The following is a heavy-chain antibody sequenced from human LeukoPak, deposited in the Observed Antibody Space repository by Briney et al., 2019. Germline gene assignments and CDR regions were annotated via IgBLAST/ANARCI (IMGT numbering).Heavy chain of an antibody. D-gene: IGHD1-14*01. J-gene: IGHJ4*02. Sequence: PSQTLSLTCTVSGGSISSGDYYWSWIRQPPGKGLEWIGYIYYSGSTYYNPSLKSRVTISVDTSKNQFSLKLSSVTAADTAVYYCARANIGNHVLRENYYFDYWGQGTLVTVSS. CDR3: ARANIGNHVLRENYYFDY. CDR1: GGSISSGDYY. CDR2: IYYSGST. V-gene: IGHV4-30-4*08.